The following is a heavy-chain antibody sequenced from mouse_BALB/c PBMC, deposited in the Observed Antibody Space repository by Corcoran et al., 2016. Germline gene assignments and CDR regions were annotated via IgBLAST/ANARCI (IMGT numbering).Heavy chain of an antibody. V-gene: IGHV1-66*01. J-gene: IGHJ2*01. CDR3: ARSDYYGSSYDFDY. Sequence: QVQLQQSGPELVKPGASVKISCKASGYSFTSYYIHWVKQRPGQGLEWIGWIFPGSGNTKYNEKFKGKATLTADTSSSTAYMQRSSLTSEDSAVYVCARSDYYGSSYDFDYWGQGTTLTVSS. CDR2: IFPGSGNT. D-gene: IGHD1-1*01. CDR1: GYSFTSYY.